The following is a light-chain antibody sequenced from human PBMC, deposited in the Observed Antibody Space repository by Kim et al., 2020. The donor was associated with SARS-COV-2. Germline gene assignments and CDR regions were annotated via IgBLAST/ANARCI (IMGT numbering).Light chain of an antibody. V-gene: IGLV3-19*01. CDR3: NSRDSSGNHVV. CDR1: SLGSYY. Sequence: IGQTDRITCQGDSLGSYYTSWYQHKPAQAPVLVFYGKNNRPSGIPDPFSGASSGNTASLTITGAQAEEEADYYFNSRDSSGNHVVFGGGTQLTVL. J-gene: IGLJ2*01. CDR2: GKN.